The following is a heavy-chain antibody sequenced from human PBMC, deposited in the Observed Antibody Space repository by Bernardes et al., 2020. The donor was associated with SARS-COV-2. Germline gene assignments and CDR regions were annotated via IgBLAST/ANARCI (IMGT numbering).Heavy chain of an antibody. D-gene: IGHD3-10*01. J-gene: IGHJ4*02. CDR2: ISDSSVHI. CDR3: AREYYFALGNYYNGEYDY. CDR1: GFILSPHS. Sequence: GSLRLSCAASGFILSPHSMNWVRQAPGKGLEWVSSISDSSVHIYYADSVKGRFTISRDNAKNSLYLQMNSLRAEDTAVYYCAREYYFALGNYYNGEYDYWGQGTLVTVSS. V-gene: IGHV3-21*01.